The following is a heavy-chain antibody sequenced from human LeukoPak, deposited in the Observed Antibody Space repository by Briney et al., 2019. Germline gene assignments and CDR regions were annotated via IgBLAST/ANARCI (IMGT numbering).Heavy chain of an antibody. CDR1: GFTFSSYE. V-gene: IGHV3-48*03. Sequence: GGSLRLSCAASGFTFSSYEMSWVRQAPGKGLEWVSYISSSGSTIYYADSVKGRFTISRDNAKNSLYLQMNSLRAEDTAVYYCARSYYYYGMDVWGKGTTVTVSS. J-gene: IGHJ6*04. CDR3: ARSYYYYGMDV. CDR2: ISSSGSTI.